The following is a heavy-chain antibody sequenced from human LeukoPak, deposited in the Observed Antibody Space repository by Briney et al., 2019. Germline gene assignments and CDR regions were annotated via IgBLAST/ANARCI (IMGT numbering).Heavy chain of an antibody. Sequence: SEALPLTCAFNAGSFIGYYWSGIGQPPGKGVEGIGEINHRGSTNYNPSLKSRVNISVDTSKNQFSLKLSSVTAADTAVYYCARALSVYGDYVSLYWGQGTLVTVSS. CDR3: ARALSVYGDYVSLY. J-gene: IGHJ4*02. CDR2: INHRGST. CDR1: AGSFIGYY. D-gene: IGHD4-17*01. V-gene: IGHV4-34*01.